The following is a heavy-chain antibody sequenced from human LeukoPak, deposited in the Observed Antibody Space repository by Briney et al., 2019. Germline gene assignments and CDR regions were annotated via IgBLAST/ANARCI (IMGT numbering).Heavy chain of an antibody. CDR2: IGSNGRSQ. CDR3: TKEAAYSSSSYFDS. Sequence: SGRSLRLSCAASGFTFSNYGMHWVRQAPGKGLEWVAVIGSNGRSQYYADSVKGRFTISRDPSKSTLSLQMNSLRAEDTAIYYCTKEAAYSSSSYFDSWGQGTLVTVAS. J-gene: IGHJ4*02. V-gene: IGHV3-33*06. CDR1: GFTFSNYG. D-gene: IGHD6-6*01.